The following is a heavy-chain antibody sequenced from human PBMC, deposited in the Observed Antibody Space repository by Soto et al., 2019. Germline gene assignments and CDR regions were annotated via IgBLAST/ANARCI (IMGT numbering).Heavy chain of an antibody. V-gene: IGHV3-33*01. CDR3: ARHIGVWPGSYIDY. J-gene: IGHJ4*02. Sequence: GGSLRLSCAPSGFTFSRYAMHWVRQAPGKGLEWVAVIWFDGSDKYEADSVKGRFTISRDNSKNTLFLQMNSLRAEDTAVYYCARHIGVWPGSYIDYWGRGTLVTVSS. CDR1: GFTFSRYA. CDR2: IWFDGSDK. D-gene: IGHD2-21*01.